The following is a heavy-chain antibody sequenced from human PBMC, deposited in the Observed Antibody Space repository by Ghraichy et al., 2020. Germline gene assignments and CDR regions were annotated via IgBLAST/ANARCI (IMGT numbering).Heavy chain of an antibody. V-gene: IGHV4-34*01. Sequence: SETLSLTCAVYGGSFSGYYWSWIRQPPGKGLEWIGEINHSGSTNYNPSLKSRVTISVDTSKNQFSLKLSSVTAADTAVYYCARGGVYGDQYYFDYWGQGTLVTVSS. J-gene: IGHJ4*02. CDR3: ARGGVYGDQYYFDY. CDR2: INHSGST. D-gene: IGHD4-17*01. CDR1: GGSFSGYY.